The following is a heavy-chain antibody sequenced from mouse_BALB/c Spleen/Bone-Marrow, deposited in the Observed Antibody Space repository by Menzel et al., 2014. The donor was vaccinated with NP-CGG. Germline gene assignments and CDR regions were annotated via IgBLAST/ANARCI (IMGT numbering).Heavy chain of an antibody. J-gene: IGHJ3*01. CDR2: INPGSGDI. CDR3: ARNANWLFAY. Sequence: QVQLKHSGTELVRPGTSVKVSCKASGYAFTNYLIEWVKQRPGQGLEWIGVINPGSGDISYNEKFRDKITLTADKSSSTAYMQINSLTSDDSAVYFGARNANWLFAYWGQGTLVTVSA. V-gene: IGHV1-54*01. CDR1: GYAFTNYL. D-gene: IGHD4-1*01.